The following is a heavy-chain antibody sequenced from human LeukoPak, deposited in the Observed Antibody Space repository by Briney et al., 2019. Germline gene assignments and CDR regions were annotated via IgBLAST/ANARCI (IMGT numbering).Heavy chain of an antibody. V-gene: IGHV1-3*01. D-gene: IGHD6-19*01. J-gene: IGHJ4*02. Sequence: KFQGRVTFTRDTSASTAYMELSSLRSEDMAVYYCARGRQWLVLDYWGQGTLVTVSS. CDR3: ARGRQWLVLDY.